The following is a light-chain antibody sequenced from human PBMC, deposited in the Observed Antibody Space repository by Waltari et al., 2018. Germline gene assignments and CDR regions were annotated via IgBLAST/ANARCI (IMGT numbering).Light chain of an antibody. CDR1: QSVKNN. Sequence: DIQMTQSPSTLSASVGDRITITCRTSQSVKNNLAWYQQKPGKAPKFLIHKTSRVEGGVPSRFSGSGYGTEFTLTISSLQPDDFATYYCQEYDSLPVTFGGGTRVEIK. J-gene: IGKJ4*01. CDR2: KTS. CDR3: QEYDSLPVT. V-gene: IGKV1-5*03.